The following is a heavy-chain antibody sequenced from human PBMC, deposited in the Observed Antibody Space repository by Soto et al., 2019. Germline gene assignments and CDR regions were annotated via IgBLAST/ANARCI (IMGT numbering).Heavy chain of an antibody. CDR1: GGSISSGGYS. V-gene: IGHV4-30-2*01. J-gene: IGHJ4*02. CDR2: IYHSGST. CDR3: ARSYGSGSSHFDY. D-gene: IGHD3-10*01. Sequence: PSETLSLTCAVSGGSISSGGYSWSWIRQPPVKGLEWIGYIYHSGSTYYNPSLKSRVTISVDRSKNQFSLKLSSVTAADTAVYYCARSYGSGSSHFDYWGQGXLVTVYS.